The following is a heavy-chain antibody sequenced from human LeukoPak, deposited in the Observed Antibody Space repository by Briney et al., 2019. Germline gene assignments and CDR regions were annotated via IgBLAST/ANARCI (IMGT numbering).Heavy chain of an antibody. CDR2: INSDGSST. V-gene: IGHV3-74*01. J-gene: IGHJ3*02. Sequence: GGSLRLSCAASGFTFSSYAMHWVRQAPGKGLEWVSRINSDGSSTSYADSVKGRFTISRDNAKNTLYLQMNSLRAEDTAVYYCARGGEAGAFDIWGQGTMVTVSS. CDR3: ARGGEAGAFDI. CDR1: GFTFSSYA.